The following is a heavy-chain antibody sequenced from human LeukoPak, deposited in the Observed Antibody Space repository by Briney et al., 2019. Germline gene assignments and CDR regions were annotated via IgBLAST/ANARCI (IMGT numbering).Heavy chain of an antibody. Sequence: SETLSLTCAVYGGSFSGYYWSRIRQPPGKGLEWIGEINHSGSTNYNPSLKSRVTISVDTSKNQFSLKLSSVTAADTAVYYCARPLRVQWLAGFDYWGQGTLVTVSS. CDR2: INHSGST. CDR3: ARPLRVQWLAGFDY. CDR1: GGSFSGYY. V-gene: IGHV4-34*01. D-gene: IGHD6-19*01. J-gene: IGHJ4*02.